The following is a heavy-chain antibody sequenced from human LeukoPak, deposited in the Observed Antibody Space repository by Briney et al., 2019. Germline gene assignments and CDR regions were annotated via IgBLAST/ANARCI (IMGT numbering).Heavy chain of an antibody. V-gene: IGHV3-23*01. J-gene: IGHJ6*03. D-gene: IGHD5-24*01. CDR2: ISASGGST. CDR3: AKFMAQYYYYYYYMDV. CDR1: GFTFSSYA. Sequence: GGSLRLSCAASGFTFSSYAMSWVRQAPGKGLEWVSAISASGGSTYYADSVKGRFTISRDNSKNTLYLQMNSLRAEDTAVYYCAKFMAQYYYYYYYMDVWGKGTTVTVSS.